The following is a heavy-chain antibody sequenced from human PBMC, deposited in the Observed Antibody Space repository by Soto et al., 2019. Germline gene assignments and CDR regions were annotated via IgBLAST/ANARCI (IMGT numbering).Heavy chain of an antibody. CDR2: IYYSGST. CDR1: GGSISSYY. Sequence: PSETLSLTCTVSGGSISSYYWSWIRQPPGKGLEWIGYIYYSGSTNYNPSLKSRVTISVDTSKNQFSLKLSSVTAADTAVYYCARDTIWNYMTYWGQGTLVTVSS. J-gene: IGHJ4*02. D-gene: IGHD1-7*01. CDR3: ARDTIWNYMTY. V-gene: IGHV4-59*01.